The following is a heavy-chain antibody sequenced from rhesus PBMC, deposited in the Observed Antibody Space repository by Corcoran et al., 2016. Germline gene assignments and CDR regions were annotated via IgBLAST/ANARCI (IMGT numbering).Heavy chain of an antibody. D-gene: IGHD2-27*01. Sequence: QVQLQESGPGLVKPSETLSLTCAVSGYSISSGSYWGWIRQPPGKGLEWIGHISGGGSNNLNPPLKSRVTISTDASKNQFSLKLSSVTAADTAVYYCARVWYRLFTADYWGQGVLVTVSS. CDR2: ISGGGSN. CDR3: ARVWYRLFTADY. J-gene: IGHJ4*01. V-gene: IGHV4S14*01. CDR1: GYSISSGSY.